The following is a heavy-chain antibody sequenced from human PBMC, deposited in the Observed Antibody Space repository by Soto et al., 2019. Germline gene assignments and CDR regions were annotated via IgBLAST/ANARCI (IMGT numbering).Heavy chain of an antibody. CDR2: IHYSGRT. CDR1: NGSISGFY. V-gene: IGHV4-59*12. J-gene: IGHJ4*02. D-gene: IGHD1-26*01. Sequence: SETLSLTCSVSNGSISGFYWTWIRQPPGRILEWIGYIHYSGRTDYNPSLTSRATMSVDTSKNQFSLNLKSITAADTAVYYCVRVGVGIGNHFDSWGRGTMVTVSS. CDR3: VRVGVGIGNHFDS.